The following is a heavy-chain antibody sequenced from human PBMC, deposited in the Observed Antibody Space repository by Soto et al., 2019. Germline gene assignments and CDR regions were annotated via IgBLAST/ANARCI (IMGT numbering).Heavy chain of an antibody. J-gene: IGHJ5*02. CDR1: GYTFTSYG. CDR3: ARDHYDFWSGPYNWFGP. V-gene: IGHV1-18*01. D-gene: IGHD3-3*01. CDR2: ISAYNGNT. Sequence: QVQLVQSGAEVKKPGASVKVSCKASGYTFTSYGISWVRQAPGQGLEWMGWISAYNGNTNYAQKLQGRVTMTTDTSTSTAYMELRSLRSDDTAVYYCARDHYDFWSGPYNWFGPWGQGTLVTVSS.